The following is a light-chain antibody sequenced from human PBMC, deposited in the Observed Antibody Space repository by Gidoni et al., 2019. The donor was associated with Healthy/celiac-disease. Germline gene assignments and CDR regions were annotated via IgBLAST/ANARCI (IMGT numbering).Light chain of an antibody. CDR1: QSLLHSNGYNY. Sequence: IVMTQSPLSLPVTPGEPASISCRSSQSLLHSNGYNYLDWYLQKPGQSPQLLIYLGSNQAPGVPDRVSGRGSGTDFTLKNSRVEAEDVGVYYCMQALQNPITFGQGTRLEIK. CDR2: LGS. J-gene: IGKJ5*01. CDR3: MQALQNPIT. V-gene: IGKV2-28*01.